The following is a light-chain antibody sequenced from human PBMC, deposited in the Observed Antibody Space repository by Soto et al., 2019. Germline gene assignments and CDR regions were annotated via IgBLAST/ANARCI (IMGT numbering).Light chain of an antibody. CDR1: QSISSW. Sequence: DIQMTQSPSTLSASVGDRVTITCRVSQSISSWLAWYQQKPGKAPKFLIYDASSLESGVPSRFSGSGSGTEFTLTISRLEPEDFAVYYCQQYGSSPPITFGQGTRLEI. CDR2: DAS. CDR3: QQYGSSPPIT. J-gene: IGKJ5*01. V-gene: IGKV1-5*01.